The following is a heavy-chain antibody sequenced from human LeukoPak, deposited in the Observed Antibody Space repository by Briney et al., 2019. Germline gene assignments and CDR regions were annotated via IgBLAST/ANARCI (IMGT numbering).Heavy chain of an antibody. V-gene: IGHV4-38-2*02. CDR3: ASRSTRMGD. J-gene: IGHJ4*02. CDR1: GYSISSGYY. Sequence: PSETLSLTCTVSGYSISSGYYWGWIRQPPGKGLEWIGSIYYSGSTYYNPSLKSRVTISVDTSKNQFSLKLSSVTAADTAVYYCASRSTRMGDWGQGTLVTVSS. D-gene: IGHD3-16*01. CDR2: IYYSGST.